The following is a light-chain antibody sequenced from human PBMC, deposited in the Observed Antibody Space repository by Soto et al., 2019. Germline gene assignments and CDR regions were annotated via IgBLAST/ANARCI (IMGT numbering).Light chain of an antibody. V-gene: IGLV2-8*01. Sequence: QSALTQPPSASGSPGQSVTISCTGTSSDVGGYNYVSWYQQYPGRAPKLMIYEVTKRPSGVTDRFSGSKSGNTASLTVSGLQAEYEADYYCGSYAASNNFYFVFGGGTKLTVL. J-gene: IGLJ3*02. CDR1: SSDVGGYNY. CDR2: EVT. CDR3: GSYAASNNFYFV.